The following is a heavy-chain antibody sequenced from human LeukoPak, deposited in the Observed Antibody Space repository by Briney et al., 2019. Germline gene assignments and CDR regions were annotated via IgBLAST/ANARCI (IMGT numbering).Heavy chain of an antibody. CDR3: ARDWDGYNGGVDY. CDR1: GFTFSSYA. J-gene: IGHJ4*02. D-gene: IGHD5-24*01. CDR2: ISYDGSNK. Sequence: PGGSLRLSCAASGFTFSSYAMHWVRQAPGKGLEWVAVISYDGSNKYYADSVKGRFTISRDNSKSTLYLQMNSLRAEDTAVYYCARDWDGYNGGVDYWGQGTLVTVSS. V-gene: IGHV3-30-3*01.